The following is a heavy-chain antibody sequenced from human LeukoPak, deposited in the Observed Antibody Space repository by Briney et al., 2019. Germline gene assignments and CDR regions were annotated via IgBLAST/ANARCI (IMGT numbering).Heavy chain of an antibody. CDR2: INPSGGST. J-gene: IGHJ4*02. CDR3: ARPRYSYGFDY. D-gene: IGHD5-18*01. CDR1: GYTFTSYY. Sequence: GASVKVSCKASGYTFTSYYMHWVRQAPGQGLERMGIINPSGGSTSYAQKFQGRVTMTRDMSTSTVYMELSSLRSEDTAVYYCARPRYSYGFDYWGQGTLVTVSS. V-gene: IGHV1-46*01.